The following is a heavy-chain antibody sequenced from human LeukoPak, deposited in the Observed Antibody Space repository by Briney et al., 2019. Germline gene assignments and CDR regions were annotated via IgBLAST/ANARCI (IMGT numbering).Heavy chain of an antibody. CDR3: ARDQLTTVTTSHYYYGMDV. J-gene: IGHJ6*02. Sequence: GGSLRLSCAASGFTFSSYAMHWVRQAPGKGLEWVAVISYDGSNKYYADSVKGRFTISRDNSKNTLYLQMNILRAEDTAVYYCARDQLTTVTTSHYYYGMDVWGQGTTVTVSS. CDR1: GFTFSSYA. V-gene: IGHV3-30-3*01. CDR2: ISYDGSNK. D-gene: IGHD4-11*01.